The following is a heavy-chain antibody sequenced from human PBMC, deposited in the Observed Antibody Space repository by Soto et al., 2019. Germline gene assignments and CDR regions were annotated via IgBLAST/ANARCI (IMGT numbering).Heavy chain of an antibody. D-gene: IGHD2-15*01. V-gene: IGHV4-31*03. Sequence: TLSLTCTASGGSISRGAYYWSWIRQQPGKGLEWIGYIYYSGSTYYNPSLKSRVTISVDTSKNKFSLKLSSVTAADTAVYYCARRYCSGGSCYGNWFDPWGQGTLVTVSS. CDR2: IYYSGST. J-gene: IGHJ5*02. CDR1: GGSISRGAYY. CDR3: ARRYCSGGSCYGNWFDP.